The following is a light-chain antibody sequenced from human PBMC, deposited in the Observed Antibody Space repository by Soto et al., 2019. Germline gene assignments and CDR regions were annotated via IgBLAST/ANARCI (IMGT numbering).Light chain of an antibody. CDR3: QQYFSTPIT. J-gene: IGKJ5*01. Sequence: DIVMTQSPDSLAVSLGERTTIKCRSSQSLLYTSNNKNHLAWYQQKPGQSPKVLIYWASTRQTGVPERFSGSGSGTDFPLTLSSLQADDVAIYYCQQYFSTPITFGQGTRLGIK. V-gene: IGKV4-1*01. CDR2: WAS. CDR1: QSLLYTSNNKNH.